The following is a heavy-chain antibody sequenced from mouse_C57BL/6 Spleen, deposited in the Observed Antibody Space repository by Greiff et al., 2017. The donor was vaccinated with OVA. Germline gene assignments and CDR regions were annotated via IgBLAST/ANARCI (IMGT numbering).Heavy chain of an antibody. Sequence: QVQLQQSGPELVKPGASVKISCKASGYAFSSSWMNWVKQRPGKGLEWIGRIYPGDGDTNYNGKFKGKATLTADKSSSTAYMQLSSLTSEDSAVCFCARHEDGYPFAYWGQGTLVTVSA. CDR2: IYPGDGDT. J-gene: IGHJ3*01. V-gene: IGHV1-82*01. D-gene: IGHD2-3*01. CDR1: GYAFSSSW. CDR3: ARHEDGYPFAY.